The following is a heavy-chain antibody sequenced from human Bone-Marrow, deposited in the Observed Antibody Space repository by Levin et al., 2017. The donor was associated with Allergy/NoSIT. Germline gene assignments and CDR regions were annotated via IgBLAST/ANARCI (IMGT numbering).Heavy chain of an antibody. CDR1: GFTFSSYS. Sequence: SCAASGFTFSSYSMNWVRQAPGKGLEWVSSISSSSSYIYYADSVKGRFTISRDNAKNSLYLQMNSLRAEDTAVYYCAREGWGELLIAGMFDYWGQGTLVTVSS. V-gene: IGHV3-21*01. CDR2: ISSSSSYI. CDR3: AREGWGELLIAGMFDY. D-gene: IGHD1-26*01. J-gene: IGHJ4*02.